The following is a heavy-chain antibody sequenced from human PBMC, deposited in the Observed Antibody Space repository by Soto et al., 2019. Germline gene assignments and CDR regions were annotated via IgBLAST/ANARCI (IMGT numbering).Heavy chain of an antibody. V-gene: IGHV3-21*01. Sequence: GGSLRLSCAASGFTFRSFTMNWVRQAPGKGLEWVSTISSNSAYIYYTDALRGRFTISRDNAKNSLHLQMNSLRAEDTAVYYCAKSDSTIDAVRGVIKKGFDYWGQGTLVTVSS. CDR1: GFTFRSFT. D-gene: IGHD3-10*01. J-gene: IGHJ4*02. CDR2: ISSNSAYI. CDR3: AKSDSTIDAVRGVIKKGFDY.